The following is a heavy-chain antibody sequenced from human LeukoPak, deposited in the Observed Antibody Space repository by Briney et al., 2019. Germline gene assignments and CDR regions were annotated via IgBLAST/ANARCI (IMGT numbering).Heavy chain of an antibody. CDR3: AREQVSGVVAGTSDY. Sequence: GGSLRLSCAASGLTFSSYEMNWVRQAPGKGLEWVSYISSTGSTIYYADSVKGRFTISRDNARNSLYLQMNSLRAEDTAVYHCAREQVSGVVAGTSDYWGQGTLVTVSS. D-gene: IGHD6-19*01. J-gene: IGHJ4*02. CDR1: GLTFSSYE. V-gene: IGHV3-48*03. CDR2: ISSTGSTI.